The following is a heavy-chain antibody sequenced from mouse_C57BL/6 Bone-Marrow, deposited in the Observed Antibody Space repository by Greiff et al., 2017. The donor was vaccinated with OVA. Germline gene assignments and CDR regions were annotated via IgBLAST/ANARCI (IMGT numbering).Heavy chain of an antibody. CDR2: IDPETGGT. D-gene: IGHD2-5*01. CDR3: TRGYSNYYAMDY. CDR1: GYTFTDYE. J-gene: IGHJ4*01. V-gene: IGHV1-15*01. Sequence: QVHVKQSGAELVRPGASVTLSCKASGYTFTDYEMHWVKQTPVHGLEWIGAIDPETGGTAYNQKFKGKAILTADKSSSTAYMELRSLTSEHSAVYYCTRGYSNYYAMDYWGQGTSVTVSS.